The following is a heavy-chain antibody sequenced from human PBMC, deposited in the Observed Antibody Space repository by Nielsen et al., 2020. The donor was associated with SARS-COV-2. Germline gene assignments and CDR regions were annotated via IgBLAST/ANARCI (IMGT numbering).Heavy chain of an antibody. V-gene: IGHV4-61*01. J-gene: IGHJ4*02. CDR1: GGSVSSGSYY. D-gene: IGHD3-10*01. CDR3: ARETQSKGKDY. CDR2: IYYSGST. Sequence: SETLSLTCTVSGGSVSSGSYYWSWIRQPPGKGLEWIGYIYYSGSTNYNPSLKSRVTISVDTSKNQFSLKLSSVTAADTAVYYCARETQSKGKDYWGQGTLVTVSS.